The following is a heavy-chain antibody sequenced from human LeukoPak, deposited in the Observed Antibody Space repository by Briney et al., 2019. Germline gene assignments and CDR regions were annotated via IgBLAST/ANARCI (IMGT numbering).Heavy chain of an antibody. CDR3: AKDVWGSGNWFDP. V-gene: IGHV3-23*01. CDR1: GFIFSSCA. CDR2: ISGSGGST. Sequence: GGSLRLSCAASGFIFSSCAMNWVRQAPGKGLEWVSFISGSGGSTYYADSVKGRFTISRDNSKNTLYLQMNSLRAEDTAVYYCAKDVWGSGNWFDPWGQGTLVTVSS. D-gene: IGHD3-10*01. J-gene: IGHJ5*02.